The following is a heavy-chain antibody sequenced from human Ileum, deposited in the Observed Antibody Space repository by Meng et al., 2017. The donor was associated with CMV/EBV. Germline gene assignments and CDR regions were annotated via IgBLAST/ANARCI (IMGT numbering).Heavy chain of an antibody. J-gene: IGHJ5*02. CDR3: TKHPFSTSVT. CDR2: IYRDSRHK. CDR1: DFIFSSYD. Sequence: QVRLGEAGGGVVQPGGSLRLSCTASDFIFSSYDMHWVRQAPGRGPQWVAFIYRDSRHKEYLDSVRGRFTISRDNSKNTMYLQMNSLRVEDTALYFCTKHPFSTSVTWGQGTLVTVSS. D-gene: IGHD2-2*01. V-gene: IGHV3-30*02.